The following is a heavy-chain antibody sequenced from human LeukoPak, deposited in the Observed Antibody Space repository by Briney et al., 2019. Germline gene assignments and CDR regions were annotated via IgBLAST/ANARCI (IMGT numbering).Heavy chain of an antibody. D-gene: IGHD2-2*01. CDR2: IIPIFGTA. J-gene: IGHJ6*03. CDR1: GGTFSSYA. CDR3: ARGSIVVVPAASHYYYYMDV. Sequence: SVKVSCKASGGTFSSYAISWVRQAPGQGLEWMGGIIPIFGTANYAQKFQGRVTITADESTSTAYMELSSLRSGDTAVYYCARGSIVVVPAASHYYYYMDVWGKETTVTVSS. V-gene: IGHV1-69*01.